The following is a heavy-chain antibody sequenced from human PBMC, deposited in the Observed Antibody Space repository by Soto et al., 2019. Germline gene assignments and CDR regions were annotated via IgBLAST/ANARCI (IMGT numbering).Heavy chain of an antibody. CDR1: GFTFSSYS. Sequence: GGSLRLSCAASGFTFSSYSMNWVRQAPGKGLEWVSSISGNSNYMYYADSVKGRFTISRDNAKDSLYLQMNSLRAEDTAAYYCAREMIGSGSYDYWGQGVLVTVS. CDR3: AREMIGSGSYDY. V-gene: IGHV3-21*01. CDR2: ISGNSNYM. D-gene: IGHD3-10*01. J-gene: IGHJ4*02.